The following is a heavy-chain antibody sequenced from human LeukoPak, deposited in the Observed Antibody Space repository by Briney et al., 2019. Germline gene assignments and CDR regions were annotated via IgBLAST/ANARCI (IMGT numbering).Heavy chain of an antibody. CDR2: IYHTRSA. V-gene: IGHV4-59*01. Sequence: SETLSLTCTVSGGSISGYYWSWIRQPPGKRLEWIGYIYHTRSAKYSPSLKSRVTILLDSSNNQFSLKLSSVTAADTAMYFCARGPGSWFDPWGQGTLVTVSS. CDR3: ARGPGSWFDP. D-gene: IGHD1-26*01. J-gene: IGHJ5*02. CDR1: GGSISGYY.